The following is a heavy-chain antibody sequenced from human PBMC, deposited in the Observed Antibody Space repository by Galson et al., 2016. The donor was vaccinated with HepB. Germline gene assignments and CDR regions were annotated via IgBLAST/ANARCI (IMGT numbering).Heavy chain of an antibody. D-gene: IGHD2-2*01. Sequence: SLRLSCATSRLTSSNAWMSWVRQAPGKGLEWVGRIKSETDGGTTVYAAPVKGRFTISREDSKNTLYLDMNSLKTEDTDVYYCTAGSPSRSGTSCTFDYWGQGALVTVSS. J-gene: IGHJ4*02. CDR1: RLTSSNAW. CDR3: TAGSPSRSGTSCTFDY. V-gene: IGHV3-15*01. CDR2: IKSETDGGTT.